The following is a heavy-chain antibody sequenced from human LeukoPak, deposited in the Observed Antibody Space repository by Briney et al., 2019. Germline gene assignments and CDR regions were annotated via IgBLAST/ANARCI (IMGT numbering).Heavy chain of an antibody. J-gene: IGHJ4*02. Sequence: GASVRVSCKASGYTFINYDISWVRQAPGQGLEWVGWISGYNGNTNSAQKLQGRVTLTTDTSTSTAYMELRSLGSDDTAVYYCARDRDDYVYYFDYWGQGTLVTVSS. CDR1: GYTFINYD. V-gene: IGHV1-18*01. CDR2: ISGYNGNT. D-gene: IGHD4-17*01. CDR3: ARDRDDYVYYFDY.